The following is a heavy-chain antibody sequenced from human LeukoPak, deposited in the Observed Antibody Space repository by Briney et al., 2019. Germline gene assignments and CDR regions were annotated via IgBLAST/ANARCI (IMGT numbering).Heavy chain of an antibody. CDR1: GGSISGYY. CDR2: INHSGST. Sequence: SETLSLTCTVSGGSISGYYWSWIRQPPGKGLEWIGEINHSGSTNYNPSLKSRVTISVDTSKNQFSLKLSSVTAADTAVYYCARHHRGIAVAGTSRLDYWGQGTLVTVSS. D-gene: IGHD6-19*01. CDR3: ARHHRGIAVAGTSRLDY. J-gene: IGHJ4*02. V-gene: IGHV4-34*01.